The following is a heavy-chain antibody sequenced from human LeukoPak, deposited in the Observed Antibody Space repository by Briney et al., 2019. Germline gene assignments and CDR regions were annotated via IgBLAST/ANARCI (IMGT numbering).Heavy chain of an antibody. Sequence: GGSLRLSCAASGFTFSGYAMHWVRQAPGKGLEWVSYISSSSSTIYYADSVKGRFTISRDNAKNSLYLQMNSLRDEDTAVYYCARDDHPYCSSTSCYVGDYYYYYGMDVWGQGTTVTVSS. V-gene: IGHV3-48*02. CDR1: GFTFSGYA. CDR3: ARDDHPYCSSTSCYVGDYYYYYGMDV. D-gene: IGHD2-2*01. CDR2: ISSSSSTI. J-gene: IGHJ6*02.